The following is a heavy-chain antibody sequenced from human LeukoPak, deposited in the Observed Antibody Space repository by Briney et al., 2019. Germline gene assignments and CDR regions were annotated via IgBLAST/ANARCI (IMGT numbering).Heavy chain of an antibody. CDR3: ASTQTLDN. D-gene: IGHD2/OR15-2a*01. CDR1: GFSFSSYW. CDR2: IKHDESEK. J-gene: IGHJ4*02. V-gene: IGHV3-7*01. Sequence: PGGSLRLSCVASGFSFSSYWLSWVRQAPGKGLEWVANIKHDESEKYYVDSVKGRFTISRDNAKNLLYLQMNSLRAEDTAVYYCASTQTLDNWGQGTLVTVSS.